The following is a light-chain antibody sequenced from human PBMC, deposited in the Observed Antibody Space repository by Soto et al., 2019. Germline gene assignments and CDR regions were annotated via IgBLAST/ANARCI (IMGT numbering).Light chain of an antibody. J-gene: IGLJ1*01. CDR3: QSYDSSLSRF. CDR1: SSNIGAGYD. V-gene: IGLV1-40*01. CDR2: DNN. Sequence: QSVLTQPPSVSGAPGQRVTISCTGSSSNIGAGYDVHWYQQLPGTAPKLLIYDNNNRPSGVPDRFSGSKSGTSASLAITGLQAEDEADYYCQSYDSSLSRFFGPGTKLTVL.